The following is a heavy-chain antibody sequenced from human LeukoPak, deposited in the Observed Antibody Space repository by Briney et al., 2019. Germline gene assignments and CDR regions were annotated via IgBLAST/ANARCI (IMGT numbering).Heavy chain of an antibody. CDR3: AKDAYLWFGEVSWFDP. J-gene: IGHJ5*02. D-gene: IGHD3-10*01. CDR1: VFNFWCYV. V-gene: IGHV3-23*01. Sequence: GGSLRLSCSVSVFNFWCYVMRWVRQAPGKGVEWVSAIGGSGGSTYYAHSVKGRFTISRDNSKNTLYLQMNSLRAEDTAVYYCAKDAYLWFGEVSWFDPWGQGTLVTVSS. CDR2: IGGSGGST.